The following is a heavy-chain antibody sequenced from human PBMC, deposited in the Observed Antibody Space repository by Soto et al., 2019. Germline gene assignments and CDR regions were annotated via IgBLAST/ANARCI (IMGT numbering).Heavy chain of an antibody. CDR1: GFTFSSYG. J-gene: IGHJ6*02. CDR2: ISYDGSNK. Sequence: GGSLRLSCAASGFTFSSYGMHWVRQAPGKGLEWVAVISYDGSNKYYADSVKGRFTISRDNSKNTLYLQMNSLRAEDTAVYYCALRGYSYGPTEYYGMDVWGQGTTVTAP. V-gene: IGHV3-30*03. D-gene: IGHD5-18*01. CDR3: ALRGYSYGPTEYYGMDV.